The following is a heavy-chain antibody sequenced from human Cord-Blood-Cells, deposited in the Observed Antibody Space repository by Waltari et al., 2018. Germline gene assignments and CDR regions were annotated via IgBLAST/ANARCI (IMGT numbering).Heavy chain of an antibody. J-gene: IGHJ6*02. V-gene: IGHV3-23*04. CDR1: GFTFSSYA. CDR2: ISGSGGST. CDR3: ANAVGATTDYYYYGMDV. D-gene: IGHD1-26*01. Sequence: EVQLVESGGGLVKPGGSLRLSCAASGFTFSSYAMSWVRQAPGKGLEWVSAISGSGGSTYYADSVKGRFTISRDNSKNTLYLQMNSLRAEDTAVYYCANAVGATTDYYYYGMDVWGQGTTVTVSS.